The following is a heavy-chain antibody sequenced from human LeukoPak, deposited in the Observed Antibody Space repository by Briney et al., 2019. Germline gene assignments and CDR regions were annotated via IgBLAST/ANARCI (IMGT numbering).Heavy chain of an antibody. CDR1: GGSISSGGYY. D-gene: IGHD2-8*01. CDR2: IYHSGST. J-gene: IGHJ4*02. Sequence: SETLSLTCTVPGGSISSGGYYWSWIRQPPGKGLEWIGYIYHSGSTYYNPSLKSRVTISVDRSKNQFSLKLSSVTAADTAVYYCARDSQTQYCTNGVCYKRDYWGQGTLVTVSS. V-gene: IGHV4-30-2*01. CDR3: ARDSQTQYCTNGVCYKRDY.